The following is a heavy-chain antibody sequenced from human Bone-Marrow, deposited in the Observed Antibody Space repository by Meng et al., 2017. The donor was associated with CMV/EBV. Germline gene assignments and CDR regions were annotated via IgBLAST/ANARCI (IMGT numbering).Heavy chain of an antibody. Sequence: SETLSLTCTVSGGSISGYYWSWIRQPPGKGLEWIGYIYYSGSTNYNPSLKSRVTISVDTSKNQFSLKLSSVTAADTAVYYCARVPIVVVPAAQSRNYYYYYGMDVWGQGPTVTVSS. CDR3: ARVPIVVVPAAQSRNYYYYYGMDV. CDR1: GGSISGYY. D-gene: IGHD2-2*01. J-gene: IGHJ6*02. V-gene: IGHV4-59*12. CDR2: IYYSGST.